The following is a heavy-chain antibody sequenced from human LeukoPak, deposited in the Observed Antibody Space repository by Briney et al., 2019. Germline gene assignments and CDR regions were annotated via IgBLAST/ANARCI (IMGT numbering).Heavy chain of an antibody. CDR3: ARVVAGYYDSSGYFDI. D-gene: IGHD3-22*01. J-gene: IGHJ3*02. CDR2: IYYSGST. CDR1: GGSISSSDYY. Sequence: SETLSLTCTVSGGSISSSDYYWSWIRQPPGKGLEWIGYIYYSGSTYYNPSLNSRVTISVDTSKNQFSLKLSSVTAADTAVYYCARVVAGYYDSSGYFDIWGQGTMVTVSS. V-gene: IGHV4-30-4*08.